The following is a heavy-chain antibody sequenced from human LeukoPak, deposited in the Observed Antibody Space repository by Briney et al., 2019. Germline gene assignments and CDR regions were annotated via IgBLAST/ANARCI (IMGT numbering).Heavy chain of an antibody. CDR3: ARAGRGFSYGNMDS. CDR1: GFTVSSNY. D-gene: IGHD5-18*01. CDR2: ISSSGSTF. Sequence: GGSLRLSCAASGFTVSSNYMSWVRQAPGKGLEWVSYISSSGSTFYYADSVKGRFTISRDNAKNSLYLQMNSLRAEDTAVYYCARAGRGFSYGNMDSWGQGTLVTVSS. V-gene: IGHV3-11*01. J-gene: IGHJ4*02.